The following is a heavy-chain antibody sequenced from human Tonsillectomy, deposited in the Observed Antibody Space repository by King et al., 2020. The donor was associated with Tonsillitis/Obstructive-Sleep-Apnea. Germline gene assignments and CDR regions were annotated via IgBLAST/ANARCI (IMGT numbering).Heavy chain of an antibody. Sequence: VQLVEAGGGLVKPGGSLRLSCAASGFIFSNAWMSWVRQAPGKGLEWVGRIKSKIDVGTTDYAAPVKGRFTISRDDSKNTFYLQMNSLKTEDTAVYYCTTDNWFDPWGQGTLVTVSS. J-gene: IGHJ5*02. V-gene: IGHV3-15*01. CDR1: GFIFSNAW. CDR2: IKSKIDVGTT. CDR3: TTDNWFDP.